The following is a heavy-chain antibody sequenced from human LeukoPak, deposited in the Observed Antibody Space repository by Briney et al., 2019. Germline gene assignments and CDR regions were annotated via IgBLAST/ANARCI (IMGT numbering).Heavy chain of an antibody. CDR3: ARAGVAVAKRYYFYAMDV. D-gene: IGHD6-19*01. V-gene: IGHV4-59*01. CDR1: GGSISSYY. J-gene: IGHJ6*02. CDR2: ISYTGGT. Sequence: SETLSLTCTVSGGSISSYYWSWIRQPPGKGLEWIGYISYTGGTNYNPSLKTRVTISVDTSKSQFSLKLSSVTAADTAVYYCARAGVAVAKRYYFYAMDVWGQGTTVTVSS.